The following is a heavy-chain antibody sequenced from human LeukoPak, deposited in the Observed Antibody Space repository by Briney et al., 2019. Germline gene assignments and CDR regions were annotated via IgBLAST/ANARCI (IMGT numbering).Heavy chain of an antibody. D-gene: IGHD6-13*01. CDR1: GFTVSSNY. CDR3: AKDFPEYSSSWYLE. J-gene: IGHJ4*02. Sequence: GGSLRLSCAASGFTVSSNYMSWVRQAPGKGLEWVSVIYSGGSTYYADSVKGRFTISRDNSKNTVYLQMNSLRAEDTAVYYCAKDFPEYSSSWYLEWGQGTLVTVSS. V-gene: IGHV3-66*01. CDR2: IYSGGST.